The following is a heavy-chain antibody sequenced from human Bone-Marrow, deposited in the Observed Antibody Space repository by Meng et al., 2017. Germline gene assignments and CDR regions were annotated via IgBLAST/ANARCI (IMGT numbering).Heavy chain of an antibody. CDR1: GYTFTGYY. J-gene: IGHJ6*02. CDR2: INPNSGGT. CDR3: ARGLLWFGEYLYGMDV. D-gene: IGHD3-10*01. V-gene: IGHV1-2*02. Sequence: ASVKVSCKASGYTFTGYYMHWVRQAPGQGLEWMGWINPNSGGTNYAQKFQGRVTMTRDTSISTAYMELSRLRSDDTAVYYCARGLLWFGEYLYGMDVWGQGTTVTVSS.